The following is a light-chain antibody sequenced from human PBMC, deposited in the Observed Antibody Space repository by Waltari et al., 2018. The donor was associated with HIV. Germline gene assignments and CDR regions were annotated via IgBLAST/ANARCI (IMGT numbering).Light chain of an antibody. CDR1: QTISSY. CDR3: QQSYSTPRT. Sequence: DIQMTQSPSSLSASVGDRVTITCRASQTISSYLNWYQQKPGKAPMLLIYGASTLHSGVPSRFSGSGSGTDFTITISSLQPEDFATYYCQQSYSTPRTFGQGTKLEIK. V-gene: IGKV1-39*01. CDR2: GAS. J-gene: IGKJ2*01.